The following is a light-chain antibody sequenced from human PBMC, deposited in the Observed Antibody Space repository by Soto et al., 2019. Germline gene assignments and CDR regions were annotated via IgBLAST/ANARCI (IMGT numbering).Light chain of an antibody. V-gene: IGKV3-20*01. CDR1: QSVSSSY. J-gene: IGKJ2*01. Sequence: EIVLTQSPGTLSLSPGERATLSCRASQSVSSSYLAWYQQKPGQAPRLLILGVSSRATGIPDRFSGSGSGTDFTLTISRLEPEDFAVYYCQQYGTSPGMYTFGQGTKLEIK. CDR3: QQYGTSPGMYT. CDR2: GVS.